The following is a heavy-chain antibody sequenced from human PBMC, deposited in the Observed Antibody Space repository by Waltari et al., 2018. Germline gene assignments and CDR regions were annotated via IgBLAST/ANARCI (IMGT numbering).Heavy chain of an antibody. CDR3: ASNPSVAAWYY. J-gene: IGHJ4*02. Sequence: QVQLVESGGGVVQPGRSLRLSCAASGFTFSSYAMHWVRQAPGKGLEWVAVRSYDGSNKYYADSVKGRFTISRDNSKNTLYLQMNSLRAEDTAVYYCASNPSVAAWYYWGQGTLVTVSS. CDR1: GFTFSSYA. D-gene: IGHD6-19*01. V-gene: IGHV3-30*01. CDR2: RSYDGSNK.